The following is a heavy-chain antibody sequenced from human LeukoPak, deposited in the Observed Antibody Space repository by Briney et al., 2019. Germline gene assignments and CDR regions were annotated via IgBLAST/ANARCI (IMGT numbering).Heavy chain of an antibody. CDR1: GFTFSSYS. D-gene: IGHD5-24*01. CDR2: ISSSSSYI. CDR3: ARDDGYSNFDY. J-gene: IGHJ4*02. V-gene: IGHV3-21*01. Sequence: GGSLRLSCAASGFTFSSYSMNWVRQAPGEGLEWVSSISSSSSYIYYADSVKGRFTISRDNAKNSLYLQMNSLRAEDTAVYYCARDDGYSNFDYWGQGTLVTVSS.